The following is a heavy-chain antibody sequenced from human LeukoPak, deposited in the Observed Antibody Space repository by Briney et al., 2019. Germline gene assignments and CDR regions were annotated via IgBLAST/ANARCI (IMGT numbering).Heavy chain of an antibody. D-gene: IGHD6-13*01. CDR1: GGSISTTSSY. CDR3: ARRGGTAAGNCFDY. J-gene: IGHJ4*02. CDR2: TYYDGST. Sequence: PSETLSLTCTVSGGSISTTSSYWGWVRQPPGKGLEWTGSTYYDGSTHYNPSLKSRVTTSVDTSKNQFSLKLSSVTAADTAVYYCARRGGTAAGNCFDYWGQGTLVTVSS. V-gene: IGHV4-39*01.